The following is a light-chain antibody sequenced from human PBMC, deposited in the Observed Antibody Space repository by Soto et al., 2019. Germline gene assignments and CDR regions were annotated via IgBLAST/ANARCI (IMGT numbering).Light chain of an antibody. Sequence: ALTQPASVSGSPGQSIIISCTGTSSDVGSYNFVSWYQQHPGKAPKLMIYEVSKRPSGVSNRFSGSKSGNTASLTISGLQPEDEADYYCCSYAGNSGVFGGGTKVTVL. V-gene: IGLV2-23*02. CDR3: CSYAGNSGV. CDR2: EVS. J-gene: IGLJ3*02. CDR1: SSDVGSYNF.